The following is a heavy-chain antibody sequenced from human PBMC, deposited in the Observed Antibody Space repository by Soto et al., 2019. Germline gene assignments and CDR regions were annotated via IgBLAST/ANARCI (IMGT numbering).Heavy chain of an antibody. V-gene: IGHV1-18*01. Sequence: QVHLVQSGVEVKTPGASVKVSCQASGYTFFTYDISWVRQAPAQGLEWMGWISTYSGDTKYPQKFQGRVTMTTDTSTTTASLALRSLRSDATAVYYCARHHGPTPSENGFDPWCQGTLVTVSS. CDR3: ARHHGPTPSENGFDP. J-gene: IGHJ5*02. CDR1: GYTFFTYD. CDR2: ISTYSGDT. D-gene: IGHD4-17*01.